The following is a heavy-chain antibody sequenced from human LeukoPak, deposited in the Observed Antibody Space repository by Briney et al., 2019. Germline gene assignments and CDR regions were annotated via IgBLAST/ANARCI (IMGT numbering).Heavy chain of an antibody. D-gene: IGHD4/OR15-4a*01. CDR1: GGSFSGYY. V-gene: IGHV4-34*01. Sequence: PSETLSLTCAVYGGSFSGYYWSWIRQPPGKGLEWIGEINHSGSTNYNPSLKSRVAISVDTSKNQFSLRLGSVTAANTAVYYCARDRGLTTSGGVGFDYWGQGILVTVSS. J-gene: IGHJ4*02. CDR3: ARDRGLTTSGGVGFDY. CDR2: INHSGST.